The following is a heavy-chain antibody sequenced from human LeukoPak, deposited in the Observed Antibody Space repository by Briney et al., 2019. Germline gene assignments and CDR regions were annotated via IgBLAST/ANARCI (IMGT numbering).Heavy chain of an antibody. CDR3: APTKSVQNYYYYGMDV. CDR2: INPNSGGT. CDR1: GYTFTGYY. D-gene: IGHD5-24*01. V-gene: IGHV1-2*02. Sequence: GASVKVSCKASGYTFTGYYMHWVRQAPGQGLEWRGWINPNSGGTNFAQKFQGRVTMTRDTSISTAYMELSSLRSDDTAVYYCAPTKSVQNYYYYGMDVWGQGTTVTVSS. J-gene: IGHJ6*02.